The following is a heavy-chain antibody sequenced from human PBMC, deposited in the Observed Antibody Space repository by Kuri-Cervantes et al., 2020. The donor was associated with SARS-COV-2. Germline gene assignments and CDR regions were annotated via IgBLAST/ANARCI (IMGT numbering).Heavy chain of an antibody. CDR2: IYSGGST. D-gene: IGHD4-17*01. CDR1: GFTVSSNY. CDR3: ARALTTVTSYYYYGMDV. J-gene: IGHJ6*02. Sequence: GGSLRLSCAASGFTVSSNYMSWVRQAPGKGLEWVSVIYSGGSTYYADSVKGRFTISRDNSKNTLYLQMNSLRAGDTAVYYCARALTTVTSYYYYGMDVWGQGTTVTVSS. V-gene: IGHV3-66*01.